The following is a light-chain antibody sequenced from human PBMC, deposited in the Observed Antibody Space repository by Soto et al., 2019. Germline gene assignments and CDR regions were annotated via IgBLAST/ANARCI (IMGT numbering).Light chain of an antibody. CDR1: QNVASY. Sequence: DIQMTQSPSSLSASVGDKVTITCRASQNVASYLNWYQQKLGTAPKVLIYATSTLKTGVPSRFSGSGSGTEFILTITSLQPEDFVTYYCQQTYNTPLTFGGGNKVEIK. J-gene: IGKJ4*01. CDR3: QQTYNTPLT. CDR2: ATS. V-gene: IGKV1-39*01.